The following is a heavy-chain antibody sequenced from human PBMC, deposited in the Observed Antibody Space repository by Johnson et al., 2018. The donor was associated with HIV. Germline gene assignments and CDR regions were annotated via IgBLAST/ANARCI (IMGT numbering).Heavy chain of an antibody. V-gene: IGHV3-33*06. Sequence: QVQLVESGGGVVQPGRSLRLSCEASGFTFSTYGAHWVRQAPGKGLEWVAGIWYDGSNKYYADSVKGRFSISRDNSKHMLYLQMNSLRAEDTAVYYCAKCIWGSSLIDAFDIWGQGTMVTVSS. CDR3: AKCIWGSSLIDAFDI. CDR1: GFTFSTYG. D-gene: IGHD6-13*01. J-gene: IGHJ3*02. CDR2: IWYDGSNK.